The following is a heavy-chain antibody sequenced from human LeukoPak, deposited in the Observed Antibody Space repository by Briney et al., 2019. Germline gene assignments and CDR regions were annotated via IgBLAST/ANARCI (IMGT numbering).Heavy chain of an antibody. D-gene: IGHD6-13*01. V-gene: IGHV3-30*04. Sequence: PGRSLRLSCAASGFTFSSYAMRWVRQAPGKGLEWVAVISYDGSNKYYADSVKGRFTISRDNSKNTLYLQMNSLRAEDTAVYYCASTIAAAGERYYYGMDVWGQGTTVTVSS. CDR3: ASTIAAAGERYYYGMDV. J-gene: IGHJ6*02. CDR1: GFTFSSYA. CDR2: ISYDGSNK.